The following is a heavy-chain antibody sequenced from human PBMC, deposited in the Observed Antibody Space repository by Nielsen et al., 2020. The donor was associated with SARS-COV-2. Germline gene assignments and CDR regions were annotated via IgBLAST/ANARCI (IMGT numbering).Heavy chain of an antibody. J-gene: IGHJ3*02. CDR2: IDPSDSYT. CDR1: GYSFTSYW. Sequence: KVSCKGSGYSFTSYWISWVRQMPGKGLGWMGRIDPSDSYTNYSPSFQGHVTISADKSISTAYLQWSSLKASDTAMYYCARHGDYDILTGYYPHDAFDIWGQGTMVTVSS. V-gene: IGHV5-10-1*01. CDR3: ARHGDYDILTGYYPHDAFDI. D-gene: IGHD3-9*01.